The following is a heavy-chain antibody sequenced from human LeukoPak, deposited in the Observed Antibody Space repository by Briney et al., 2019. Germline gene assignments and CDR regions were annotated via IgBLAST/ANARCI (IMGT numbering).Heavy chain of an antibody. CDR3: ARDGSSAGEYYFDY. V-gene: IGHV4-4*07. D-gene: IGHD3-16*01. J-gene: IGHJ4*02. CDR2: IYTSGST. CDR1: GGSISSYY. Sequence: SETLSLTCTVSGGSISSYYWNWIRQPAGKGLEWIGRIYTSGSTNYNPSLKSRVTMSVDTSKNQFSLKLSSVTAADTAVYYCARDGSSAGEYYFDYWGQGTLVTVSS.